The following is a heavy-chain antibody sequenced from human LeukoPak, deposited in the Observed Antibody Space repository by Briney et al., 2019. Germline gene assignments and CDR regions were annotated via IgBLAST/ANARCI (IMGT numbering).Heavy chain of an antibody. CDR3: ARGLFRGVRTDPSYHYYMDV. J-gene: IGHJ6*03. CDR2: IVPPFGRV. V-gene: IGHV1-69*05. CDR1: GGIISTYG. D-gene: IGHD3-10*01. Sequence: SVKVSCKASGGIISTYGIAWVRQAPGQGLEYMGGIVPPFGRVNYAQKFRGRVTMTTDQSSSTVYMELTSLISGDTAAYYCARGLFRGVRTDPSYHYYMDVWGKGTTVTVSS.